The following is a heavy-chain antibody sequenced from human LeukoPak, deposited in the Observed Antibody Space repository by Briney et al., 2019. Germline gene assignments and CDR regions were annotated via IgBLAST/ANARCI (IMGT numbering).Heavy chain of an antibody. V-gene: IGHV3-7*01. J-gene: IGHJ4*02. D-gene: IGHD1-26*01. Sequence: PGGSLRLSCAASGFTFSSYWMHWVRQAPGKGLEWVAHIKHDGSEKYYVDSVKGRFTISRDNAKNSLYLQMNSLRPEDTAVYYCARVRCGSRLHVDCWGQGTLVSVSS. CDR1: GFTFSSYW. CDR2: IKHDGSEK. CDR3: ARVRCGSRLHVDC.